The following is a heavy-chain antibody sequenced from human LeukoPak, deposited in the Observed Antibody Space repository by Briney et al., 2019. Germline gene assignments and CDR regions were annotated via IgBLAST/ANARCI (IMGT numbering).Heavy chain of an antibody. J-gene: IGHJ4*02. CDR1: GGSISSYY. CDR2: IYYSGST. Sequence: PSETLSLTCTVSGGSISSYYWSWIRQPPGKGLEWIGYIYYSGSTNYNPSLKSRVTISVDTSKNQFSLKLSSVTAADTAVYYCARVGATRAIDYWGQGTLVTVSS. CDR3: ARVGATRAIDY. D-gene: IGHD1-26*01. V-gene: IGHV4-59*01.